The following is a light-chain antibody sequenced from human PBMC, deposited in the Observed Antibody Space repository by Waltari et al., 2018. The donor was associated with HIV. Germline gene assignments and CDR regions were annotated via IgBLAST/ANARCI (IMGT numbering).Light chain of an antibody. CDR1: RSNIGPGYH. J-gene: IGLJ1*01. V-gene: IGLV1-40*01. Sequence: QSVLTQPPSVSGAPGQRVTISCTGSRSNIGPGYHVHWYQQLPGTAPKLHIYGNSNRPSGVPDRFSGSKSGTSASLAITGLQAEDEADYHCQSHDSSLSGYVFGTGTKVTVL. CDR3: QSHDSSLSGYV. CDR2: GNS.